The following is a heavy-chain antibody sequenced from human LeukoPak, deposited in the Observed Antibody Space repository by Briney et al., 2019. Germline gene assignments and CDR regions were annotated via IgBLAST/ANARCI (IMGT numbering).Heavy chain of an antibody. CDR2: IYSSGST. D-gene: IGHD3-3*01. Sequence: SQTLSLTCTVSGGSISSGSYYWSWIRQPAGKGLEWIGCIYSSGSTNYNPSLKSRVTISVDTSKNQFSLKLSSVTAADTTVYYCARDFWSGYFTDAFDIWGQGTMVTVSS. CDR3: ARDFWSGYFTDAFDI. CDR1: GGSISSGSYY. J-gene: IGHJ3*02. V-gene: IGHV4-61*02.